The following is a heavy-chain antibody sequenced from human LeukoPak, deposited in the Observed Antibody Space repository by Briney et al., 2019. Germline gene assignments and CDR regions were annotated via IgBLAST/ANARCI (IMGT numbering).Heavy chain of an antibody. CDR3: ARGGSGEYDILTGRVSAMGEFDY. Sequence: SETLSLTCAVYGGSFSGYYWSWIRQPPGKGLEWIGEINHSGSTNYNPSLKSRVTISVDTSKNQFSLKLSSVTAADTAVYYCARGGSGEYDILTGRVSAMGEFDYWGQGTLVTVSS. J-gene: IGHJ4*02. CDR1: GGSFSGYY. V-gene: IGHV4-34*01. CDR2: INHSGST. D-gene: IGHD3-9*01.